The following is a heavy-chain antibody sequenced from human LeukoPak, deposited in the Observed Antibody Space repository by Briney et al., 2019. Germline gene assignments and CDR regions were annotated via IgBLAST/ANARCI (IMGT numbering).Heavy chain of an antibody. V-gene: IGHV1-18*03. Sequence: ASVKVSCKASSYTFTSFGINWVRQAPGQGLEWMGWISTYNGDTKYAQELQGRVTMTTDISTSTAYMELRSLRSDDMAVYYCARGGVTAPAPFDFWGQGTLVTVSS. CDR3: ARGGVTAPAPFDF. J-gene: IGHJ4*02. D-gene: IGHD2-21*02. CDR1: SYTFTSFG. CDR2: ISTYNGDT.